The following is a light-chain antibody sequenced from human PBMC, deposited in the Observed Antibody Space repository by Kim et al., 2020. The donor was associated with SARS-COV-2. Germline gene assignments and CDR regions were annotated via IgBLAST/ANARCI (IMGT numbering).Light chain of an antibody. J-gene: IGLJ3*02. CDR2: EDN. V-gene: IGLV6-57*01. CDR1: SGSIASNY. Sequence: NFMLTQPHSVSESPGKTVTISCTRSSGSIASNYVQWYRQRPGSSPTTVIYEDNQRPSGVPYRFSGSVDSSTNSASLTISGLKTEDEADYYCQSYDSSTLVFGGGTQLTVL. CDR3: QSYDSSTLV.